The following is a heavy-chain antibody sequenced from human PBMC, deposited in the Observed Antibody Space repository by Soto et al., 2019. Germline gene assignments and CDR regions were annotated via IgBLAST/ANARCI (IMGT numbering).Heavy chain of an antibody. D-gene: IGHD1-26*01. J-gene: IGHJ6*02. CDR1: GGSFSGYY. CDR3: ARGSRIRIPAASGRDSYYPGLDL. V-gene: IGHV4-34*01. Sequence: QVQLQQWGAGLLKPSETLSLNCAVYGGSFSGYYWSWIRQPPGKGLEWIGEINHRGSINYNPSLKRRVTMSLDTATPQFSLKLNSVTAADTAVFYFARGSRIRIPAASGRDSYYPGLDLWGQGTAVTVSS. CDR2: INHRGSI.